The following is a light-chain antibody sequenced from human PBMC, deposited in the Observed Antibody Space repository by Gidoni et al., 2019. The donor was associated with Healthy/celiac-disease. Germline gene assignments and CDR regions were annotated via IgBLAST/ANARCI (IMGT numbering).Light chain of an antibody. CDR3: MQALQTPWT. CDR1: QSLLHSNGYNY. CDR2: LGS. V-gene: IGKV2-28*01. Sequence: DIVMPQSTLTLPVTPGEPASISCRSSQSLLHSNGYNYLDWYLQKPGQSPQLLIYLGSNRDSGVPDRFSGSGSGTDFTLNISSVEAEDVGVYYCMQALQTPWTFGQGTKVEIK. J-gene: IGKJ1*01.